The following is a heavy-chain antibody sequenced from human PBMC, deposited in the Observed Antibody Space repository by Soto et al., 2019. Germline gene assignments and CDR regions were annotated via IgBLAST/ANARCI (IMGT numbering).Heavy chain of an antibody. CDR1: GGSISSYY. D-gene: IGHD2-2*01. J-gene: IGHJ6*02. V-gene: IGHV4-59*01. CDR2: IYYSGST. CDR3: ARGDIVVVPAAMDV. Sequence: SETLSLTCTVSGGSISSYYWSWIRQPPGKGLEWIGYIYYSGSTNYNPSLKSRVTISVDTSKNQFSLKLSSVTAADTAVYYCARGDIVVVPAAMDVWGQGTTVTVSS.